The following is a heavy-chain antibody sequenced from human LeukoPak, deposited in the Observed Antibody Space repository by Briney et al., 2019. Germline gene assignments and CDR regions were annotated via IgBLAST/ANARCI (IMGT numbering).Heavy chain of an antibody. Sequence: GGSLRLSCAASGFTFSSYSMNWVRQAPGKGLEWVSSISSSSSYIYYADSVKGRFTISRDNAKNSLYLQMNSLRAEDTAVYYCARGIYDGSGQYANYYFDYWGQGTLVTVSS. J-gene: IGHJ4*02. CDR3: ARGIYDGSGQYANYYFDY. CDR2: ISSSSSYI. D-gene: IGHD3-22*01. V-gene: IGHV3-21*01. CDR1: GFTFSSYS.